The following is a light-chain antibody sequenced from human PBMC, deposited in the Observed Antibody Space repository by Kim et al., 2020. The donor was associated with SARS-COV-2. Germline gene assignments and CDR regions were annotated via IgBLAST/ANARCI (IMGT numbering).Light chain of an antibody. CDR2: RNN. CDR1: ISNIGSNY. CDR3: AAWDDSLSGNWV. V-gene: IGLV1-47*01. J-gene: IGLJ3*02. Sequence: QRVTISCSGSISNIGSNYVYWYQQLPGTAPKLLIYRNNQRPSGVPDRFSGSKSGTSASLAISGLRSEDEADYYCAAWDDSLSGNWVFGGGTQLTVL.